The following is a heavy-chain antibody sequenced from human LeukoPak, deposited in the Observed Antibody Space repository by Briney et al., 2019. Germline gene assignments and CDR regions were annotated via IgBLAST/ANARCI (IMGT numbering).Heavy chain of an antibody. CDR3: ARVCQGKWFGELYYMDV. Sequence: SETLSLTCTVSGYSISSGYYWGWIRQPPGKGLEWIGYIYYSGSTNYNPSLKSRVTISVDTSKNQFSLKLSSVTAADTAVYYCARVCQGKWFGELYYMDVWGKGTTVTVSS. J-gene: IGHJ6*03. D-gene: IGHD3-10*01. CDR1: GYSISSGYY. CDR2: IYYSGST. V-gene: IGHV4-61*01.